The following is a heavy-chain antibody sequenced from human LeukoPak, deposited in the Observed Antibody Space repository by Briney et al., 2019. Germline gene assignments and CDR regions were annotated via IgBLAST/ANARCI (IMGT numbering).Heavy chain of an antibody. CDR3: ARQSSSHFYYYGMDV. V-gene: IGHV4-61*01. CDR2: IYYSGST. Sequence: SETLSLTCSVSNDSISSRTYYWSWIRQPPGKGLEWIGYIYYSGSTNYNPSLKSRVTISVDTSKNQFSLKLSSVTAADTAVYYCARQSSSHFYYYGMDVWGQGTTVTVSS. D-gene: IGHD6-13*01. J-gene: IGHJ6*02. CDR1: NDSISSRTYY.